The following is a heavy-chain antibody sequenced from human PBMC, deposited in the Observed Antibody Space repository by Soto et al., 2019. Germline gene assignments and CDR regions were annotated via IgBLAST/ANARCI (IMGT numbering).Heavy chain of an antibody. Sequence: EVQLLESGGGLVQPGGSLRLSCAASGFTFSSYAMSWVRQAPGKGLEWVSAISGSGGSTYYADSVKGRFTISRDNSKNTLYLQMNSLRAEDTAVYYCAAGYSSGLYYFDYWGQGTLVTVSS. V-gene: IGHV3-23*01. CDR2: ISGSGGST. D-gene: IGHD6-19*01. J-gene: IGHJ4*02. CDR1: GFTFSSYA. CDR3: AAGYSSGLYYFDY.